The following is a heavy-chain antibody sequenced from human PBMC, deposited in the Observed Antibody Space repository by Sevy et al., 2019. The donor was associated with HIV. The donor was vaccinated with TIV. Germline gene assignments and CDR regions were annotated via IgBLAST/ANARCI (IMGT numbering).Heavy chain of an antibody. CDR3: AREFNSCSGGSCTVEVAFDI. CDR1: GGSISSYY. Sequence: SETLSLTCTVSGGSISSYYWSWIRQPPGKGLEWIGYIYYSGSTNYNPSLKSRVTISVDTSKNQFSLKLSSVTAADTAVYYWAREFNSCSGGSCTVEVAFDIWGQGTMVTVSS. V-gene: IGHV4-59*01. D-gene: IGHD2-15*01. J-gene: IGHJ3*02. CDR2: IYYSGST.